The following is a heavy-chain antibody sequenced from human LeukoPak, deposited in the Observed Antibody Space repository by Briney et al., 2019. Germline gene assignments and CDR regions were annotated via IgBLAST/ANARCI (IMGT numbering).Heavy chain of an antibody. CDR3: ASSGDYGDYGGY. V-gene: IGHV4-30-4*01. CDR2: IYYSGST. CDR1: GGSISSGDYY. J-gene: IGHJ4*02. D-gene: IGHD4-17*01. Sequence: SETLSLTCTVSGGSISSGDYYWSWIRQPPGKGLEWIGYIYYSGSTYYNPSLKSRVTISVDTSKNQFSLKLSSVTAADTAVYYCASSGDYGDYGGYWGQGTLVTVSS.